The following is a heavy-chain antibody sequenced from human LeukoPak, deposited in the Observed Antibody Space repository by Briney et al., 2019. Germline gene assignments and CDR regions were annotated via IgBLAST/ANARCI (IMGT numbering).Heavy chain of an antibody. V-gene: IGHV3-23*01. J-gene: IGHJ4*02. CDR3: AKSVGSSTYSFDY. Sequence: GGSLRLSCAASGFTLNNYAMSWVRQAPGEGLEWVSGISGSGDNIHYADSVKGRFTISRDNSKNTFHLQMNSLRAEDTAIYYCAKSVGSSTYSFDYWGQGTLVTVSA. D-gene: IGHD1-26*01. CDR1: GFTLNNYA. CDR2: ISGSGDNI.